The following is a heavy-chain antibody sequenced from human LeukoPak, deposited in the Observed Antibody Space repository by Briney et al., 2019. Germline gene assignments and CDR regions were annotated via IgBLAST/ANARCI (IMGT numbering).Heavy chain of an antibody. Sequence: GGSLRLSCAASGFTFSSYAMSWVRQAPGKGLEWVSAISGSGGSTYFADSVKGRFTISRDNSKNTLYLQMNSLRAEDTAVYYCARDRSSGSSDYWGQGTLVTVSS. J-gene: IGHJ4*02. D-gene: IGHD1-26*01. V-gene: IGHV3-23*01. CDR2: ISGSGGST. CDR1: GFTFSSYA. CDR3: ARDRSSGSSDY.